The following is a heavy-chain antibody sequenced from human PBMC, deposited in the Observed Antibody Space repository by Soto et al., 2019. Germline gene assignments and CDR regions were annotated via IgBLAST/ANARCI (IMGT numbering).Heavy chain of an antibody. Sequence: EVQLAESGGGLAQPGGSLRLSCAASGFTLSGYAMDWVRKAPGKGLEYVSGISSNGVGTYYANSVQGRFTISRDNSKNTVYLQMGILRPEDMAVYYCSRRARPDFYYMDVWGKGTTVTVS. J-gene: IGHJ6*03. V-gene: IGHV3-64*01. CDR1: GFTLSGYA. CDR3: SRRARPDFYYMDV. CDR2: ISSNGVGT. D-gene: IGHD6-6*01.